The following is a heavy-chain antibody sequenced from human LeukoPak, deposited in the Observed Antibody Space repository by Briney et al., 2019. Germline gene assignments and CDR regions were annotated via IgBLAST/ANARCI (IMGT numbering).Heavy chain of an antibody. CDR1: GFTFSSYW. D-gene: IGHD3-10*01. J-gene: IGHJ4*02. CDR3: AKTRAFGSTKGNFDY. Sequence: GGSLRLSCAASGFTFSSYWMHWVRQAPGKGLVWVSRINTDGSSTSYADSVKGRFTISRDNSKNTLYLQMNSLRAEDTAVYYCAKTRAFGSTKGNFDYWGQGTLVTVSS. CDR2: INTDGSST. V-gene: IGHV3-74*01.